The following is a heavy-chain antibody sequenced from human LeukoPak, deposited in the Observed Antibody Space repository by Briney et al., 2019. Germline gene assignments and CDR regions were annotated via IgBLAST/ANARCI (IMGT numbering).Heavy chain of an antibody. V-gene: IGHV3-23*01. J-gene: IGHJ4*02. CDR1: GFTVSSNY. CDR2: ISGSGGST. CDR3: AKDWNWNYAYYFDY. D-gene: IGHD1-7*01. Sequence: GGSLRLSCAASGFTVSSNYMSWVRQAPGKGLEWVSAISGSGGSTYYADSVKGRFTISRDNSKNTLYLQMNSLRAEDTAVYYCAKDWNWNYAYYFDYWGQGTLVTVSS.